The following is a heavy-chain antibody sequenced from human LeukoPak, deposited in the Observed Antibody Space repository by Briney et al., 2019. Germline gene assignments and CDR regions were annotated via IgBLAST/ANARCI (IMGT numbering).Heavy chain of an antibody. CDR1: GGSISSYY. V-gene: IGHV4-59*08. CDR3: ARHGCSAGGCPFQH. CDR2: IYYSGST. D-gene: IGHD2-15*01. Sequence: PSETLSLTCTVSGGSISSYYWSWIRQPPGKGLEWIGYIYYSGSTNYNPSLKSRVIISVDTSKNQFSLNLSSMTAADTAVYYCARHGCSAGGCPFQHWGQGTLVTVSS. J-gene: IGHJ1*01.